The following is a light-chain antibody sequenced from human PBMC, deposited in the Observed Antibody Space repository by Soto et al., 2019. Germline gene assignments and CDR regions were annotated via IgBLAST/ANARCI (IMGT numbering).Light chain of an antibody. Sequence: DIQMTQSPSTLSASVGDRVTITCRASQSINTWLAWYQQKPGKAPKLLIYKASSLESGAPLRFSGSGSGTEFTLTISSLQPDDFATYYCQQYNTYSWTFGQGTKLEMK. CDR1: QSINTW. J-gene: IGKJ1*01. CDR3: QQYNTYSWT. CDR2: KAS. V-gene: IGKV1-5*03.